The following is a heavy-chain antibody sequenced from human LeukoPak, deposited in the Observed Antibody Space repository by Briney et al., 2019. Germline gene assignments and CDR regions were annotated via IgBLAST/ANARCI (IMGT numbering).Heavy chain of an antibody. D-gene: IGHD4-23*01. CDR2: IKSKTDGGTT. J-gene: IGHJ4*02. Sequence: GGSLRLSCAASGFTFSNAWMSWVRQAPGKGLEWVGHIKSKTDGGTTDYAAPVKGRFTISRDDSKNTLYLQMNSLKTEDTAVYYCATGYGGVWGQGALVTVSS. CDR1: GFTFSNAW. V-gene: IGHV3-15*01. CDR3: ATGYGGV.